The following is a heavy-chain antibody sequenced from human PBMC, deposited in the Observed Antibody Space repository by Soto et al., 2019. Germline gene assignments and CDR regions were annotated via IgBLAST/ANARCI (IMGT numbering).Heavy chain of an antibody. J-gene: IGHJ4*02. Sequence: QPGGSLRLSCAASGFTFSGSAMHWVRQASGKGLEWVGRIRSKANSYATAYAASVKGRFTISRDDSKNTAYLQMNSLKTEDTAVYYCAKTLGGIVGATCPGYWGQGTLVTVS. CDR3: AKTLGGIVGATCPGY. CDR2: IRSKANSYAT. D-gene: IGHD1-26*01. CDR1: GFTFSGSA. V-gene: IGHV3-73*01.